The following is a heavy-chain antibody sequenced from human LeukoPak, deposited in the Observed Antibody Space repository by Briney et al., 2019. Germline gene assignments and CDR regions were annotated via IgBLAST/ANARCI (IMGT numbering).Heavy chain of an antibody. J-gene: IGHJ4*02. CDR1: GFTFSTYN. CDR2: ITSGGGYT. Sequence: GGSLRLSCAASGFTFSTYNMNWVRQAPGKGLEWVSSITSGGGYTYYADSVKGRFTTSRDNAKNSLSLRLDSLRAEDTAVYYCARGHYNVLTSSYKWTPDYWGQGTLVTVSS. V-gene: IGHV3-21*06. CDR3: ARGHYNVLTSSYKWTPDY. D-gene: IGHD3-9*01.